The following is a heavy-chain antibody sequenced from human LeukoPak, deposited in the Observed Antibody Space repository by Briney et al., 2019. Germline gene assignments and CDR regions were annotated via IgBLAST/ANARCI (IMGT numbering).Heavy chain of an antibody. V-gene: IGHV4-4*07. D-gene: IGHD3-22*01. Sequence: SETLSLTCTVSGGSISSYYWSWIRQPAGKGLEWIGRIYTSGSTNYNPSLQSRVTMSVDKSKNQFSLKLSSVTAADTAVYYCTRGSIAYYYMDVWGKGTTVTISS. CDR2: IYTSGST. J-gene: IGHJ6*03. CDR3: TRGSIAYYYMDV. CDR1: GGSISSYY.